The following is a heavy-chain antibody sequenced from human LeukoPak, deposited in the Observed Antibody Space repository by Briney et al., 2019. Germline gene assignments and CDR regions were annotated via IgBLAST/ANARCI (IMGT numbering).Heavy chain of an antibody. J-gene: IGHJ4*02. V-gene: IGHV1-46*01. CDR3: ATGREYSGYDYPGFYFDY. D-gene: IGHD5-12*01. Sequence: ASVKVSCKASGYTFTSYYMHWVRQAPGQGLEWMGIISPSGGSTSYAQKLQGRVTMTTDTSTSTAYMELRSLKSDDTAVYYCATGREYSGYDYPGFYFDYWGQGTLVTVSS. CDR1: GYTFTSYY. CDR2: ISPSGGST.